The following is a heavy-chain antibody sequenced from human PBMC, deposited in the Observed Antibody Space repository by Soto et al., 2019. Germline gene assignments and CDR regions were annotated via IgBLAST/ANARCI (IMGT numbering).Heavy chain of an antibody. J-gene: IGHJ4*02. V-gene: IGHV1-2*02. CDR1: GYTFTGYY. D-gene: IGHD6-13*01. CDR3: ARDLDSSSWYDY. Sequence: GASVKVSCKASGYTFTGYYMHWVRQAPGQGLEWMGWINPNSGGTNYAQKFQGRVTMTRDTSISTACMELSRLRSDDTAVYYCARDLDSSSWYDYWGQGTLVTVSS. CDR2: INPNSGGT.